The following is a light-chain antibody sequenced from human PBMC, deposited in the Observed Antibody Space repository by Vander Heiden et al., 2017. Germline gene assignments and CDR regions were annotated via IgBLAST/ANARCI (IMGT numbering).Light chain of an antibody. V-gene: IGLV3-1*01. CDR3: QSWDTSNVV. J-gene: IGLJ2*01. CDR2: QDT. Sequence: SYELTPPPSVSVSPGQTASITCSGHKLGDRFASWYQQKPGQSPVLVIYQDTERPSGIPARFSGSNSGNTATLTISGTQAMDEADYYCQSWDTSNVVLGGGTKLTVL. CDR1: KLGDRF.